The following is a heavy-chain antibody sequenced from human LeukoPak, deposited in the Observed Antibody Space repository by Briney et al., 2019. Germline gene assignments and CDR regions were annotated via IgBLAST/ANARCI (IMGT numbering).Heavy chain of an antibody. J-gene: IGHJ6*02. CDR1: GFSFSGSA. CDR2: IKTKAESYAT. Sequence: PGGSLRLSCAASGFSFSGSAIHWVRQASGKGLEWIARIKTKAESYATAYVASVKGRFTISRDDSKNTAYLQMDSLKTEDTAMYYCTRLSGGNPDSYYYGLDVWGQGTTVTVSS. D-gene: IGHD4-23*01. V-gene: IGHV3-73*01. CDR3: TRLSGGNPDSYYYGLDV.